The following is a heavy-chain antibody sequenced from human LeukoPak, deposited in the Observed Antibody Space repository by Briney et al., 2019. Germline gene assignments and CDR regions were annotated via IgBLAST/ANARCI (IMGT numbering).Heavy chain of an antibody. J-gene: IGHJ4*02. Sequence: GGSLRLSCTASGFAVSSNYMSWVRQAPGKGLEWVALINSGGATYYADSVKGRFTISRDNSKNTLYLQMNSLRAEDTAVYYCAKGVRGVKGGWDYWGQGTLVTVSS. CDR3: AKGVRGVKGGWDY. CDR2: INSGGAT. V-gene: IGHV3-66*01. D-gene: IGHD3-10*01. CDR1: GFAVSSNY.